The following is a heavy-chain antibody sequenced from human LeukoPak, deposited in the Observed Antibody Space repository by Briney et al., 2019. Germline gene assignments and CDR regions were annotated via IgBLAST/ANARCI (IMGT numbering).Heavy chain of an antibody. V-gene: IGHV3-21*01. Sequence: GGSLRLSCAASGFTFSSYSMNWVRQAPGKGLEWVSSISSSSSYIYYADSVKGRFTISRDSSKNTLFLQMNSLRTEDTAVYYCARAQSAAGIYYYYMDVWGKGTTVTISS. J-gene: IGHJ6*03. CDR3: ARAQSAAGIYYYYMDV. D-gene: IGHD6-13*01. CDR1: GFTFSSYS. CDR2: ISSSSSYI.